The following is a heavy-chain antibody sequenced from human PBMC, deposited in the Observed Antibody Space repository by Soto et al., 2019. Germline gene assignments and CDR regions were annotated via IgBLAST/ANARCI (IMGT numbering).Heavy chain of an antibody. CDR2: ISYDGSNK. V-gene: IGHV3-30-3*01. CDR3: ARDPLLGCFDY. J-gene: IGHJ4*02. CDR1: GFTFSSYA. Sequence: PGGSLRLSCAASGFTFSSYAMHWVRQAPGKGLEWVAVISYDGSNKYYADSVKGRFTISRDNSKNTLYLQMNSLRAEDTAVYYCARDPLLGCFDYWGQGTLVTASS. D-gene: IGHD3-10*01.